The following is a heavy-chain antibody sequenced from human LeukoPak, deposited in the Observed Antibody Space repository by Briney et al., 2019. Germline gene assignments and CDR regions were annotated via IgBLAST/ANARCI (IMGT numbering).Heavy chain of an antibody. V-gene: IGHV1-8*01. D-gene: IGHD5-18*01. CDR3: ARRTAMVTSAYYYYYYMDV. CDR2: MNPNSGNT. CDR1: GYAFTSYD. Sequence: ASVKVSCKASGYAFTSYDINWVRQATGQGLEWMGWMNPNSGNTGYAQKFQGRVTMTRNTSISTAYMELSSLRSEDTAVYYCARRTAMVTSAYYYYYYMDVWGKGTTVTISS. J-gene: IGHJ6*03.